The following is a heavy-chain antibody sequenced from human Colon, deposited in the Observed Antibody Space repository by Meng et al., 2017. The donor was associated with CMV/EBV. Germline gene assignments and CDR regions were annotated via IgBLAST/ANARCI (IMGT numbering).Heavy chain of an antibody. D-gene: IGHD3-3*01. CDR3: AKDPLVLRFLEWLLYFDY. CDR1: GFIFGDYA. CDR2: IIGSGFYT. J-gene: IGHJ4*02. Sequence: GESLKISCAASGFIFGDYAMTWVRQAPGKGLEWVASIIGSGFYTYYADSVKGRFTISRDNSKNTLYLQMNSLRAEDTAVYYCAKDPLVLRFLEWLLYFDYWGQGTLVTVSS. V-gene: IGHV3-23*01.